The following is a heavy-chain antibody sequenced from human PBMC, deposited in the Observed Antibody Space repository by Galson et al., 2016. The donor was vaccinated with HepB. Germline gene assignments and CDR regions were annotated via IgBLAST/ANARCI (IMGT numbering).Heavy chain of an antibody. CDR2: IWHDGSKQ. J-gene: IGHJ2*01. V-gene: IGHV3-33*01. Sequence: SLRLSCAASGFPFSQYGMHWFRQAPGKGLEWVGVIWHDGSKQYYADSLKGRFTISRDNSKNTVYLQMNILRIEDTAMYYCGAGARDWYFDLWGRGTVVIVSS. CDR1: GFPFSQYG. D-gene: IGHD3-10*01. CDR3: GAGARDWYFDL.